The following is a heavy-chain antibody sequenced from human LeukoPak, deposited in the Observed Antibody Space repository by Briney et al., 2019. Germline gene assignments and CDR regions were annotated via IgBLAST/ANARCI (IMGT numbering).Heavy chain of an antibody. J-gene: IGHJ4*02. CDR3: AKDWSCDY. CDR1: GFTFSSYA. CDR2: IGDSGSKT. Sequence: GGSLRLSCAASGFTFSSYAMTWVRQAPGKGLEWVSAIGDSGSKTHYADSVKGRFTISRDNSKNTVYLQMNSLRAEDTALYYCAKDWSCDYWGQGTLVTVSS. D-gene: IGHD1-26*01. V-gene: IGHV3-23*01.